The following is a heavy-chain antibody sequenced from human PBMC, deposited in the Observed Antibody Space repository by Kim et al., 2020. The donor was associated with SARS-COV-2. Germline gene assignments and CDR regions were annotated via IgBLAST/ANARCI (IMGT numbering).Heavy chain of an antibody. Sequence: GGSLRLSCAASGFTFSSYGMHWVRQAPGKGLEWVAVISYDGSNKYYADSVKGRFTISRDNSKNTLYLQMNSLRAEDTAVYYCAKVVGAMPFDYWGQGTLVTASS. CDR1: GFTFSSYG. J-gene: IGHJ4*02. D-gene: IGHD1-26*01. CDR3: AKVVGAMPFDY. V-gene: IGHV3-30*18. CDR2: ISYDGSNK.